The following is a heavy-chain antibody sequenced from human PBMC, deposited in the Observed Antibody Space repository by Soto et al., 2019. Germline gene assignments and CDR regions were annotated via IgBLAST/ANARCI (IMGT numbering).Heavy chain of an antibody. CDR2: MNPNSGNT. J-gene: IGHJ4*02. Sequence: QVQLVQSGAEVKKPGASVKVSCKASGYTFTSYDINWVRQATGQGLEWMGWMNPNSGNTGYAQKFQGRVTMTRNTSISTAYMELSSLRSDDTAVYYCARVLLTMVRGVIISSQFDYWGQGTLVTVSS. CDR3: ARVLLTMVRGVIISSQFDY. D-gene: IGHD3-10*01. CDR1: GYTFTSYD. V-gene: IGHV1-8*01.